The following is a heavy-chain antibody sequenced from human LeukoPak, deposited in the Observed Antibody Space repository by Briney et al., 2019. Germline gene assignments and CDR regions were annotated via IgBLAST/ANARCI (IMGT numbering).Heavy chain of an antibody. V-gene: IGHV3-30*02. J-gene: IGHJ4*02. CDR3: ANDLSSGGGYD. CDR2: IGSDGSDK. CDR1: GFNLTNYV. Sequence: GGSLRLSCAAAGFNLTNYVMHWVRQAPGQGLEWGSFIGSDGSDKHYADSVKGRFTTSSANSKNPLYLQMDSLAPEDTAVYYCANDLSSGGGYDWGQGTLVTVSS. D-gene: IGHD3-16*01.